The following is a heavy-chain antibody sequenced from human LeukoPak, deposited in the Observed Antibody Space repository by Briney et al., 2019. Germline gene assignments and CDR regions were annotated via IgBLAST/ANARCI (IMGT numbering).Heavy chain of an antibody. J-gene: IGHJ4*02. D-gene: IGHD3-10*01. V-gene: IGHV1-24*01. CDR1: GYTLTELS. Sequence: ASVKVSCKVSGYTLTELSMHWVRQAPGKGLEWMGGFDPEDGETIYAQKFQGRVAMTEDTSTDTAYMELSSLRSEDTAVYYCATSMVRGVISYFDYWGQGTLVTVSS. CDR3: ATSMVRGVISYFDY. CDR2: FDPEDGET.